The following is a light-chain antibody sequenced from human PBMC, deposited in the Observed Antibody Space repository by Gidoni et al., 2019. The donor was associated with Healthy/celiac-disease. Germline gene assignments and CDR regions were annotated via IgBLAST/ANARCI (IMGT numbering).Light chain of an antibody. Sequence: QSALTQPASVSGSPGQSITISCTGTSSDVGSYNLVTWYQQHPGKAPKLIIYEGSKRPSGVSNRVSGSKSGNTASLTISGLHAEDEADYYCCSYAGSSTFVVFGGGTKLTVL. J-gene: IGLJ2*01. CDR2: EGS. CDR1: SSDVGSYNL. CDR3: CSYAGSSTFVV. V-gene: IGLV2-23*03.